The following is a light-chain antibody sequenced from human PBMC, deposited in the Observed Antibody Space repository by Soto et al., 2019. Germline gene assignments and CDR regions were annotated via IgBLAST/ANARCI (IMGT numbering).Light chain of an antibody. J-gene: IGKJ1*01. Sequence: DIVLTQSPGTLSLSPGERATLSCRATQTVTSNYLAWYQQKPGQAPRLLILAASTRATGVPGRFSGSGSGTDFTLTISRLAPADFAVYDCQQYGSSRAFGQGTKVEIK. CDR3: QQYGSSRA. V-gene: IGKV3-20*01. CDR2: AAS. CDR1: QTVTSNY.